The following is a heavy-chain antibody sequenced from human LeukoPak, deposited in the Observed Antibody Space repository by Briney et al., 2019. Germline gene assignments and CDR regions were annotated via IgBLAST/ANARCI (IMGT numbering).Heavy chain of an antibody. CDR1: GGSFSGYY. D-gene: IGHD2-15*01. V-gene: IGHV4-34*01. J-gene: IGHJ5*02. Sequence: SETLSLTCAVYGGSFSGYYWSWIRQPPGKGLEWIGEINHSGSTNSNPSLKSRVTISVDTSKNQFSLKLSSVTAADTAVYYCARCCSGGSCYPNNWFDPWGQGTLVTVSS. CDR2: INHSGST. CDR3: ARCCSGGSCYPNNWFDP.